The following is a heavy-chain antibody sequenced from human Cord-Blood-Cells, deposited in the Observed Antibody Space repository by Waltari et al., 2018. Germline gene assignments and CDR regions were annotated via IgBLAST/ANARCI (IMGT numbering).Heavy chain of an antibody. V-gene: IGHV1-69*06. Sequence: QVQLVQSGAEVKKPGSSVKVSCKASGGTFSSYAISWVRQAPGQGLEWRGGIIPILGTANYAQKFQGRVTITADKSTSTAYMERSSLRSEDTAVYYCARDSSLYYFDYWGQGTLVTVSS. CDR1: GGTFSSYA. CDR2: IIPILGTA. CDR3: ARDSSLYYFDY. D-gene: IGHD6-6*01. J-gene: IGHJ4*02.